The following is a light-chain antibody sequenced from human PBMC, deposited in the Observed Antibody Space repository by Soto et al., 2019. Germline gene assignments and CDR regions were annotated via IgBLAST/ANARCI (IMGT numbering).Light chain of an antibody. CDR1: QSVSSY. Sequence: EIVLTQSPATLSLSPGERATLSCRASQSVSSYLAWYQQKPGQAPRLLIYDASNRATGIPARFSGSGSGTDFTLTSSSLEPEDFAVYYCQQRSSWPHTFGPGTKVHIK. CDR2: DAS. CDR3: QQRSSWPHT. V-gene: IGKV3-11*01. J-gene: IGKJ3*01.